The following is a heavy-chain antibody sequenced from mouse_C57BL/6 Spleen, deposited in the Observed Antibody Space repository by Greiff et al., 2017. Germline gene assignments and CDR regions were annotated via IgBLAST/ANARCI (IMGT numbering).Heavy chain of an antibody. Sequence: QVQLKQSGAELARPAASVTMSCKASGYTFTSYTMHWVKQRPGQGLEWIGYINPSSGYTKYNQKFKVKATLTADKSSSKGYMQLSSLTSEDAAVYNYAKDGLYYSNSYAMDYWGQGTSVTVSS. CDR2: INPSSGYT. J-gene: IGHJ4*01. D-gene: IGHD1-1*01. V-gene: IGHV1-4*01. CDR3: AKDGLYYSNSYAMDY. CDR1: GYTFTSYT.